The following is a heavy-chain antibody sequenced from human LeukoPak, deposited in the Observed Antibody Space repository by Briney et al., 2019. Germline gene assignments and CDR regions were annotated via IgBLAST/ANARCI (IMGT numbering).Heavy chain of an antibody. Sequence: VASVKVSCKASGGTFSSYAISWVRQAPGQGLEWMGWISAYNGNTNYAQKLQGRVTMTTDTSTSTAYMELRSLRSDDTAVYYCARVSYYDFWSGYSPVNWFDPWGQGTLVTVSS. CDR3: ARVSYYDFWSGYSPVNWFDP. CDR2: ISAYNGNT. J-gene: IGHJ5*02. D-gene: IGHD3-3*01. CDR1: GGTFSSYA. V-gene: IGHV1-18*01.